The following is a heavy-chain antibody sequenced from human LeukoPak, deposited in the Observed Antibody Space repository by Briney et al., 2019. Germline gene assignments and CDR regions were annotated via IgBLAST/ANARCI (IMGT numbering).Heavy chain of an antibody. J-gene: IGHJ4*02. CDR2: IYSRST. V-gene: IGHV4-59*01. CDR3: ARGFEYNYRYTFGY. D-gene: IGHD5-18*01. Sequence: PSETLSLTCTVSGGSISSYYWSWIRQPPGKGLEWIGYIYSRSTDYNPSLKSRVTISVDTSKNQFSLQLSSVTAADTAVHYCARGFEYNYRYTFGYWGQGTLVTVSS. CDR1: GGSISSYY.